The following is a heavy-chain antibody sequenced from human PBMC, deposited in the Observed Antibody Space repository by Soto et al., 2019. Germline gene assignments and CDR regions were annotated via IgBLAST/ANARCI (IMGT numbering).Heavy chain of an antibody. CDR2: IYYSGST. V-gene: IGHV4-39*01. Sequence: SETLSLTCTVSGGSISSSSYYWGWIRQPPGKGLEWIGSIYYSGSTYYNPSLKSRVTISVDTSKNQFSLKLSSVTAADTAVYYCARLRLGITMVRGVMNNWFDPWGQGTLVTVSS. CDR1: GGSISSSSYY. J-gene: IGHJ5*02. CDR3: ARLRLGITMVRGVMNNWFDP. D-gene: IGHD3-10*01.